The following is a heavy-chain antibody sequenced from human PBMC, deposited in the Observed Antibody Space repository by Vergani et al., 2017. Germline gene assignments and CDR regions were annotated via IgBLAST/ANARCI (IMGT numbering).Heavy chain of an antibody. V-gene: IGHV4-59*01. CDR3: ARVERSGWSRGDAFDI. Sequence: QVQLQESGPGLVKPSETLSLTCTVSGGSISSYYLSWIRQPPGKGLEWIGYIYYSRSTNYNPTLKSRVTISVDTSKNQFSLKLCSVTAADTAVYYCARVERSGWSRGDAFDIWSQGTMVTVSS. CDR1: GGSISSYY. D-gene: IGHD6-19*01. CDR2: IYYSRST. J-gene: IGHJ3*02.